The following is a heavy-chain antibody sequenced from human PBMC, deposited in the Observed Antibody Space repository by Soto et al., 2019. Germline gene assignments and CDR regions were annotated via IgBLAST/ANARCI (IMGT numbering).Heavy chain of an antibody. CDR2: IYSDGRT. V-gene: IGHV3-66*01. Sequence: EVHLVESGGGLFQSGGSLRLSCAASGLTVSTNYMSWVRQAPGKGLEWVSVIYSDGRTYHADSVKGRFTISRDNFKNTLYLQMNSLRAEDTAVYYCARVTTLAFDYWGQGTLVTVSS. CDR3: ARVTTLAFDY. CDR1: GLTVSTNY. J-gene: IGHJ4*02. D-gene: IGHD3-22*01.